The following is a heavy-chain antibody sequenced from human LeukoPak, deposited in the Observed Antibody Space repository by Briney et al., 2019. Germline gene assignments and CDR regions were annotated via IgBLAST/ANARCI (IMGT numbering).Heavy chain of an antibody. CDR3: AKKAPFSYIILPPDAFAL. D-gene: IGHD3-9*01. CDR1: GFTFSIYA. V-gene: IGHV3-23*01. CDR2: ISGGGDKT. Sequence: PGGSLRLSCAASGFTFSIYAMSWVRQAPGKRLDWVASISGGGDKTYYADSVKGRFTISRDNSKSTLYLQMNSLRADDTAVYCCAKKAPFSYIILPPDAFALWGQGTVVTVSS. J-gene: IGHJ3*01.